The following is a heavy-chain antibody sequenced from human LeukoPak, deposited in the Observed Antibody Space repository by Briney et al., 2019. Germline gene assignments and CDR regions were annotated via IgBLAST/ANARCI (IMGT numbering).Heavy chain of an antibody. CDR3: ARWIYDSSGYYLDY. J-gene: IGHJ4*02. CDR1: GGSISSYY. D-gene: IGHD3-22*01. CDR2: IYYSGST. V-gene: IGHV4-59*01. Sequence: NPSESLSLTCTVYGGSISSYYWSWIRQPPEQGLELDGYIYYSGSTNYNPSLESRVTISVDTSKNQCSLKLSSVTAADTAVYYCARWIYDSSGYYLDYWGQGTLVTVSS.